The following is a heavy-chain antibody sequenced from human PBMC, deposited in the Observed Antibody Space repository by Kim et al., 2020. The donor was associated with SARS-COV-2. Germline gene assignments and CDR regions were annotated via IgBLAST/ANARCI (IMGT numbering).Heavy chain of an antibody. D-gene: IGHD6-25*01. V-gene: IGHV1-8*01. CDR1: GYTFTSYD. J-gene: IGHJ4*02. CDR3: AREERERPPGQRGTEMAITRD. Sequence: ASVKVSCKASGYTFTSYDINWVRQATGQGLEWMGWMNPNSGNTGYAQKFQGRVTMTRNTSISTAYMELSSLRSEDTAVYYCAREERERPPGQRGTEMAITRDWGQGTLVTVSS. CDR2: MNPNSGNT.